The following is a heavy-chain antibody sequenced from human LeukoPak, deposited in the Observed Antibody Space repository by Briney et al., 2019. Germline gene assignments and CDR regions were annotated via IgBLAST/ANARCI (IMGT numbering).Heavy chain of an antibody. CDR1: GFTFNSYG. V-gene: IGHV3-33*01. CDR2: IWYDGSNK. D-gene: IGHD5-12*01. J-gene: IGHJ4*02. Sequence: GGSLRLSCAASGFTFNSYGFHWVRQAPGKGLEWVADIWYDGSNKYYADSMKGRFTISRDNSKNTVSLQMTSLRAEDTAVYYCVRAYSGFSSRGFDYWGQGTLVSVSS. CDR3: VRAYSGFSSRGFDY.